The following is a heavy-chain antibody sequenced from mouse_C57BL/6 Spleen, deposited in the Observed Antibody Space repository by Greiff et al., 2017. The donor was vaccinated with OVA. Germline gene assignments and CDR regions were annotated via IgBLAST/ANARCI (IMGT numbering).Heavy chain of an antibody. CDR1: GFSLSTSGMG. V-gene: IGHV8-12*01. Sequence: QVTLKASGPGILQPSQSLSLTCSFSGFSLSTSGMGVSWLRQPPGMGLVWLVHLYWGDAKRYHPSLKRRITISKDTSRNQIFLKITSVDTAYTATDFCARKGDYGSSYWYFDVWGTGTTVTVSS. D-gene: IGHD1-1*01. CDR3: ARKGDYGSSYWYFDV. CDR2: LYWGDAK. J-gene: IGHJ1*03.